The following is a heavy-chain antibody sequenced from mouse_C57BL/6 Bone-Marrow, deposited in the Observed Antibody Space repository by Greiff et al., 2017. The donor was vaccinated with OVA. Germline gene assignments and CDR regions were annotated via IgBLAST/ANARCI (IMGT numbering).Heavy chain of an antibody. J-gene: IGHJ2*01. Sequence: QVQLQQPGAELVRPGSSVKLSCKASGYTFTSYWMDWVKQRPGQGLEWIGNIYPSDSETHYNQKFKDKATLTVDKSSSTAYMQLSSLTSEDSAVYYCARGHAYYDYVDYWGQGTTLTVSS. CDR1: GYTFTSYW. V-gene: IGHV1-61*01. D-gene: IGHD2-4*01. CDR3: ARGHAYYDYVDY. CDR2: IYPSDSET.